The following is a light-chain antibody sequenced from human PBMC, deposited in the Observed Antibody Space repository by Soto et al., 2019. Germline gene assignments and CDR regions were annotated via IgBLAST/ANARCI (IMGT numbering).Light chain of an antibody. CDR1: QSVSSSY. CDR2: GAS. J-gene: IGKJ2*02. Sequence: EIVLTQSPGTLSLSPGERATLSCRASQSVSSSYLAWYQQKPGQAPRLLIYGASSMATGIPDRFSGSGSGTDFTLTISRLEPEDFAVYYCQQYGSPRGTFGQGTKLEIK. CDR3: QQYGSPRGT. V-gene: IGKV3-20*01.